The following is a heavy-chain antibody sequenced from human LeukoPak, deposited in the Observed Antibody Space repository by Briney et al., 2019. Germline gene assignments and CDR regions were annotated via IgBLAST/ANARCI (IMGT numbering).Heavy chain of an antibody. J-gene: IGHJ6*02. D-gene: IGHD2-2*01. V-gene: IGHV1-8*01. Sequence: ASVKVSCKASGYTFTSYDINWVRRATGQGLEWMGWMNPNSGNTGYAQKFQGRVTMTRNTSISTAYMELSSLRSEDTAVYYCARADLSIVVVPAAMGYYYYYGMDVWGQGTTVTVSS. CDR2: MNPNSGNT. CDR3: ARADLSIVVVPAAMGYYYYYGMDV. CDR1: GYTFTSYD.